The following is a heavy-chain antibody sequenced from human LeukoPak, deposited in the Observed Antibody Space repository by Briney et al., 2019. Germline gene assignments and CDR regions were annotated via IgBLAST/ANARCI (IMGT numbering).Heavy chain of an antibody. V-gene: IGHV3-30*03. CDR1: GFTFSSYG. D-gene: IGHD3-22*01. J-gene: IGHJ4*02. CDR3: ARPITMIEVVTPDY. Sequence: PGRSLRLSCAASGFTFSSYGRHWVRQAPGKGLEWVAVISYDGSNKYYADSVKGRFTISRDNSKNTLYLQMNSLRAEDTAVYYCARPITMIEVVTPDYWGQGTLVTVSS. CDR2: ISYDGSNK.